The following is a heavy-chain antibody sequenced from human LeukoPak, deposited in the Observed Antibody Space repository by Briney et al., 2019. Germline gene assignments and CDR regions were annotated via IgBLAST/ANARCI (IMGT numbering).Heavy chain of an antibody. CDR3: ARDSVGYYYGMDV. CDR1: GGSISSYY. V-gene: IGHV4-59*06. D-gene: IGHD4-23*01. J-gene: IGHJ6*02. Sequence: SETLSLTCTVSGGSISSYYWSWIRQHPGKGLEWIGYIYYSGSTYYNPSLKSRVTISVDTSKNQFSLKLSSVTAADTAVYYCARDSVGYYYGMDVWGQGTTVTVSS. CDR2: IYYSGST.